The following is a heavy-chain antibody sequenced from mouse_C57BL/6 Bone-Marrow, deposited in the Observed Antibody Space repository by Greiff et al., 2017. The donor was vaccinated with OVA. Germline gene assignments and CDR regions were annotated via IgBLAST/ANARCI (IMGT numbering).Heavy chain of an antibody. V-gene: IGHV1-63*01. Sequence: VQLQQSGAELVRPGTSVKMSCKASGYTFTNYWIGWAKQRPGHGLEWIGDIYPGGGYTNYNEKFKGKATLTADKSSNTAYMQFSSLTSEDSAIYYCRGYYYGSRENFDYWGQGTTLTVSS. CDR2: IYPGGGYT. CDR3: RGYYYGSRENFDY. D-gene: IGHD1-1*01. CDR1: GYTFTNYW. J-gene: IGHJ2*01.